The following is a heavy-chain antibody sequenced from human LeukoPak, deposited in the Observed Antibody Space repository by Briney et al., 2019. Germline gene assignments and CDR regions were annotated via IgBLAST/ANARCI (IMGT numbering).Heavy chain of an antibody. Sequence: PSETLSLTCAVYGGSFSGYYWSWIRQPPGKGLEWIGEINHSGSTNYNPSLKSRATISVDTSKNQFSLKLSSVTAADTAVYYCARKVEQQLERAGYYFDYWGQGTLVTVSS. CDR1: GGSFSGYY. J-gene: IGHJ4*02. V-gene: IGHV4-34*01. D-gene: IGHD6-13*01. CDR2: INHSGST. CDR3: ARKVEQQLERAGYYFDY.